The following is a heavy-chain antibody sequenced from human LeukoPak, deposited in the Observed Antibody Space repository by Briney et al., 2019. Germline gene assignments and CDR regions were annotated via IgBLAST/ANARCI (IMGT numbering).Heavy chain of an antibody. CDR1: GYTLTQLS. CDR3: ATGEFLFVGANKYGWFDP. Sequence: ASVKVSCKASGYTLTQLSMHWVRQAPGKGLEWMGGIDPEDGKTVYAQKFQGRVTMTEDTSTDTAYTEMSSLRSESTAVYYCATGEFLFVGANKYGWFDPWGQGTLVTVSS. J-gene: IGHJ5*02. D-gene: IGHD1-26*01. CDR2: IDPEDGKT. V-gene: IGHV1-24*01.